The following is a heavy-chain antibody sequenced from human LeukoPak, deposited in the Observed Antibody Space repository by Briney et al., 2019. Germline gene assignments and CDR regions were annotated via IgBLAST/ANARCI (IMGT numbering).Heavy chain of an antibody. CDR3: ARPYYGSADY. D-gene: IGHD3-10*01. CDR1: GFTFSTYW. V-gene: IGHV3-7*03. J-gene: IGHJ4*02. Sequence: GGSLRLSCVASGFTFSTYWMSWVRQAPGKGLEWVANINEDGRAKYYVDSVMGRFTISRDNAKNSLYLQMNSLRAEDTVVYYCARPYYGSADYWGQGTLVTVSS. CDR2: INEDGRAK.